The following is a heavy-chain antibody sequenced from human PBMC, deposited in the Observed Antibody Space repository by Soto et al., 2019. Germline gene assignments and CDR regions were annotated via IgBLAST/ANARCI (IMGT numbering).Heavy chain of an antibody. Sequence: DQLVQSGAEVKKPGASVTVSCKASGYSFTNYGITWVRQAPGQGLEWMGWISGFNGNTHYAQKLQGRVTMTTDASTSTDYMELRSLRSDDTAVYYCARDRGVAPPVAGNTHYYYYMDVWGKGTTVTVSS. CDR3: ARDRGVAPPVAGNTHYYYYMDV. D-gene: IGHD6-19*01. CDR2: ISGFNGNT. CDR1: GYSFTNYG. J-gene: IGHJ6*03. V-gene: IGHV1-18*01.